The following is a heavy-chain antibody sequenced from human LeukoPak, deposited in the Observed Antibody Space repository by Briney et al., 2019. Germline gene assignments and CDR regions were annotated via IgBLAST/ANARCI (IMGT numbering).Heavy chain of an antibody. J-gene: IGHJ6*02. CDR2: IYYGGNT. V-gene: IGHV4-59*01. CDR1: GDSISTYY. Sequence: KTSETLSLTCTVSGDSISTYYWSWVRQPPGKGLEWIGYIYYGGNTNYNPSLKSRVTISVDTSKNQFSLKLSSVTAVDTAVYYCARDNDISRGFYYAMDVWGQGTTVIVSS. CDR3: ARDNDISRGFYYAMDV. D-gene: IGHD3-9*01.